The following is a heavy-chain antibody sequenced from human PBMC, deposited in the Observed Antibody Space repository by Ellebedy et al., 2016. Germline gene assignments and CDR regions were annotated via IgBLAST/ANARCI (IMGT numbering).Heavy chain of an antibody. V-gene: IGHV1-18*01. CDR1: GYTFTSYG. Sequence: ASVKVSCXASGYTFTSYGISWVRQAPGQGLEWMGWISAYNGNTNYAQKLQGRVTMTTDTSTSTAYMELRSLRSDDTAVYYCARSRWEYGSGSPNDYWGQGTLVTVSS. J-gene: IGHJ4*02. D-gene: IGHD3-10*01. CDR3: ARSRWEYGSGSPNDY. CDR2: ISAYNGNT.